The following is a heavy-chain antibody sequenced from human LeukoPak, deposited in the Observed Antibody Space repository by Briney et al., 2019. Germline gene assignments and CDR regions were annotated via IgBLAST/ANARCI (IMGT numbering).Heavy chain of an antibody. V-gene: IGHV3-48*03. CDR2: ISSSSSNI. J-gene: IGHJ2*01. D-gene: IGHD1-7*01. CDR3: ARVGYNWNYGYWYFYL. Sequence: GGSLRLSCAASGFTFSSYEMNWVRQAPGKGLEWVSYISSSSSNIYYADSVKGRFTISRDNAKNSLYLQMNSLRAEDTAVYYCARVGYNWNYGYWYFYLWGRGTLVTVSS. CDR1: GFTFSSYE.